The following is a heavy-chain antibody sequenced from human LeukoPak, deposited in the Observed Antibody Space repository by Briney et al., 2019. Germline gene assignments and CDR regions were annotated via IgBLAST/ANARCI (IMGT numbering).Heavy chain of an antibody. Sequence: SETLSLTCTVSGGSISSYYWSWIRQPPGKGLEWIGYIYYSGSTNYNPSLKSRVTISVDTSKNQFSLKLTSVTAADTAVYYCARLPWDSFGHFDPWGQGTLVTVSS. CDR1: GGSISSYY. D-gene: IGHD3-22*01. J-gene: IGHJ5*02. V-gene: IGHV4-59*08. CDR3: ARLPWDSFGHFDP. CDR2: IYYSGST.